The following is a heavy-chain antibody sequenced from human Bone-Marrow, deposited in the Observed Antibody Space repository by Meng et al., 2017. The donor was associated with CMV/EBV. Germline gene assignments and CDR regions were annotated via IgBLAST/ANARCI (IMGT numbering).Heavy chain of an antibody. D-gene: IGHD3-22*01. Sequence: SETLSLTCTVSGGSISSSDYYWGWIRQPPGKGLEWIGSIYYSGITHHNSPVRSRVTISVDTSKTQFSLKLSSVTAADTAVYYCARPGDSSGSMEFDPWGQGTLVTVSS. J-gene: IGHJ5*02. CDR1: GGSISSSDYY. CDR2: IYYSGIT. V-gene: IGHV4-39*07. CDR3: ARPGDSSGSMEFDP.